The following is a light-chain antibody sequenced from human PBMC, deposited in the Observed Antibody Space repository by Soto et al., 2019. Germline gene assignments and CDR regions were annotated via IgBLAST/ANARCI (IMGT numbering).Light chain of an antibody. CDR1: SSNIGAGSD. V-gene: IGLV1-40*01. CDR3: QSYDTSLSAVV. J-gene: IGLJ2*01. CDR2: GND. Sequence: QLVLTQPPSVSGAPGQGVTISCTGSSSNIGAGSDVHWYQQLPGTAPKLLIYGNDNRPSGVPDRFSGSKSGTSASLAITGLQAGDEADYYCQSYDTSLSAVVFGGGTKLTVL.